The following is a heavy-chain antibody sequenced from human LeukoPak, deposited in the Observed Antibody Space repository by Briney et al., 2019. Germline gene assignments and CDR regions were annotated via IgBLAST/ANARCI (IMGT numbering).Heavy chain of an antibody. V-gene: IGHV3-21*01. D-gene: IGHD3-22*01. CDR3: ARSRGDSSGYYSYFQH. CDR2: ISSSSSYI. CDR1: GFTFSSYS. Sequence: GGSLRLSCAASGFTFSSYSMNWVRQAPGKGLEWVSSISSSSSYIYYADSVKGRFTISRDNAKNSLYLQMNSLRAEDTAVYYCARSRGDSSGYYSYFQHWGQGTLVTVSS. J-gene: IGHJ1*01.